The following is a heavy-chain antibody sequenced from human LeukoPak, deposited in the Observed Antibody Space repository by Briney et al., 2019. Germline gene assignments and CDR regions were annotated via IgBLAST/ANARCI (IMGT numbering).Heavy chain of an antibody. CDR1: GFTISSNY. CDR2: LHSGGHT. D-gene: IGHD7-27*01. Sequence: GGSLRLSCAASGFTISSNYLSWVRQAPGKGLVWISALHSGGHTFYADSVRGRFTISRDISKNTLYLQMNDLGAEDTALYYCVRGLSGVSSWYFDLWGRGTPVSVSS. J-gene: IGHJ2*01. CDR3: VRGLSGVSSWYFDL. V-gene: IGHV3-53*01.